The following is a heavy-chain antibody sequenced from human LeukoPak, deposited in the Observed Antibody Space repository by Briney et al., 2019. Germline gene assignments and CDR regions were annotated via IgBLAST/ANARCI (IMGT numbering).Heavy chain of an antibody. D-gene: IGHD1-26*01. Sequence: SETLSLTCTVSGGSMSPYHWGWIRQPPGKGLEWTGYIYYSGSTNYNPSLNSRVTISVDTSKNQFSLKLSSVTAADTAVYYCARNSGSPPLYYFDYWGQGTLVTVSS. J-gene: IGHJ4*02. CDR2: IYYSGST. CDR3: ARNSGSPPLYYFDY. CDR1: GGSMSPYH. V-gene: IGHV4-59*08.